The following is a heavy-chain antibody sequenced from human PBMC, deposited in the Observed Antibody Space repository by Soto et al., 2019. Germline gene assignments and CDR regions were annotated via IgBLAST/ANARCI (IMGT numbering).Heavy chain of an antibody. CDR2: IYSGGST. Sequence: GGSLRLSCAASGFTVSSNYMSWVRQAPGKGLEWVSVIYSGGSTYYADSVKGRFTISRDNSKNTLYLQMNSLRAEDTAVYYCARDGSIAALLFGIDVWRQGNTVP. CDR1: GFTVSSNY. V-gene: IGHV3-53*01. D-gene: IGHD6-6*01. CDR3: ARDGSIAALLFGIDV. J-gene: IGHJ6*01.